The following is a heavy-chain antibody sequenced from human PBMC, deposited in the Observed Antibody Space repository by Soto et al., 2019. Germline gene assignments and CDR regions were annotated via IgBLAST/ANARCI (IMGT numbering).Heavy chain of an antibody. CDR3: ARGWGLVS. V-gene: IGHV1-69*01. CDR2: IIPIHGTT. CDR1: GGSLTSYP. Sequence: QMEQSGAEVMKPGSSVNVSCKPSGGSLTSYPMAWVRQAPGQGFEWMGGIIPIHGTTEYAQKFQGRVTITADESTNRATLELTGLTSEDKAVYYCARGWGLVSWGQGTLVTVSS. J-gene: IGHJ4*02. D-gene: IGHD3-16*01.